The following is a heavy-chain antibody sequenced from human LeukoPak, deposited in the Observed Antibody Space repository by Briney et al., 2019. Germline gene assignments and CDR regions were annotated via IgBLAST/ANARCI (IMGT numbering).Heavy chain of an antibody. CDR3: ARLTYYDILTGYYSSAGWFDP. V-gene: IGHV4-34*01. D-gene: IGHD3-9*01. CDR2: INHSGST. CDR1: GGSFSGYY. Sequence: SETLSLTCAVYGGSFSGYYFSWIRQPPGKGLEWLGEINHSGSTNYNPSLKSRVTISVDTSKNQFSLKLSSVTAADTAVYYCARLTYYDILTGYYSSAGWFDPWGQGTLVTVSS. J-gene: IGHJ5*02.